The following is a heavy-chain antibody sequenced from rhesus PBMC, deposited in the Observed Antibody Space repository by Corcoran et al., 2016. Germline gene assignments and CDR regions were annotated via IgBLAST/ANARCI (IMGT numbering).Heavy chain of an antibody. V-gene: IGHV3-178*01. Sequence: LVESGGGWAKPGGSRRLAWTVSALLPSAHYLHWVRRAPGGGLEWVAGSDYRGDRTWYADSVKGRFTTSRDNAKNIAFLQMDSLRLEDTAVYYCVGDGPHCVDSGCSPDHWGQGVVVTVSS. CDR3: VGDGPHCVDSGCSPDH. CDR1: ALLPSAHY. D-gene: IGHD2-33*01. J-gene: IGHJ4*01. CDR2: SDYRGDRT.